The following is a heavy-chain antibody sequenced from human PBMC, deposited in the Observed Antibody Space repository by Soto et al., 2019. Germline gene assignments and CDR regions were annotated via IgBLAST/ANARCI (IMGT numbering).Heavy chain of an antibody. CDR1: GFTFSSYE. D-gene: IGHD1-26*01. V-gene: IGHV3-48*03. J-gene: IGHJ4*02. CDR3: ARGGPFSGSYHRPPSH. Sequence: EVQLVESGGGLVQPGGSLRLSCAASGFTFSSYEMNWVRQAPGKGPEWVSYISSSGSTIYYADSVKGRFTISRDNAKNSLYLQMNSLRAEDTAVYYCARGGPFSGSYHRPPSHWGQGTLVTVSS. CDR2: ISSSGSTI.